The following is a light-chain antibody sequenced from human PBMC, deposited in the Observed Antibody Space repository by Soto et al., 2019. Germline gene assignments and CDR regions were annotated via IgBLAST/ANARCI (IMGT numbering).Light chain of an antibody. CDR2: AAS. CDR1: QSISTY. Sequence: DIQVTQSPSSLSSFLGDIVTITCRASQSISTYLNWYQQKPGKAPHLLIYAASSLQSGVPSRFSGSGSGTDFTLTISTLQPEDFATYYCQQLKSYPQTFGQGTKVDIK. CDR3: QQLKSYPQT. V-gene: IGKV1-39*01. J-gene: IGKJ1*01.